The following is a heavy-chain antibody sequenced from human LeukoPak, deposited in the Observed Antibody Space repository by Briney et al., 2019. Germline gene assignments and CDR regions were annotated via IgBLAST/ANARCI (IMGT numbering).Heavy chain of an antibody. V-gene: IGHV4-59*08. CDR2: IFYSGST. CDR3: ARQEVDTSSLDS. Sequence: SETLSLTCTVSGGSIINYYWSWIRQPPGKGLEWIGYIFYSGSTNYNPSLNSRVTLSVDTSKKQFSLKLSSVTAADTAVYYCARQEVDTSSLDSWGQGTLVTVSS. D-gene: IGHD5-18*01. CDR1: GGSIINYY. J-gene: IGHJ4*02.